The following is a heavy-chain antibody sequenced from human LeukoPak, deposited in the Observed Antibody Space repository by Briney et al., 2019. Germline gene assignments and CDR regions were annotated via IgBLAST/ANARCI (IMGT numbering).Heavy chain of an antibody. V-gene: IGHV3-48*03. J-gene: IGHJ3*02. CDR1: GFTFSSYE. CDR2: ISSSGSTI. D-gene: IGHD5-18*01. Sequence: GGSLRLSCAASGFTFSSYEMNWVRQAPGKGLEWVSYISSSGSTIYYADSVKGRFTISRDNANNSLYLRMNSLRAKDTAVYYCARESGYRGDAFDIWGQGTMVTVSS. CDR3: ARESGYRGDAFDI.